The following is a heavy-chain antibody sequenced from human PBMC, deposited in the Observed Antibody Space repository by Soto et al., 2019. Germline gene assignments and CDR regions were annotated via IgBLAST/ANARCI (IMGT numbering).Heavy chain of an antibody. J-gene: IGHJ4*02. CDR3: AHKAYYDSTLVYFDY. CDR2: IYWNDDK. D-gene: IGHD3-22*01. V-gene: IGHV2-5*01. CDR1: GFSLSTSGVG. Sequence: SGPTLVNPTQTLTLTCTCSGFSLSTSGVGVGWIRQPPGKALEWLALIYWNDDKRYSPSLKSRLTITKDTSKNQVVLTMTNMDPVDTATYYCAHKAYYDSTLVYFDYWGQGTLVTVSS.